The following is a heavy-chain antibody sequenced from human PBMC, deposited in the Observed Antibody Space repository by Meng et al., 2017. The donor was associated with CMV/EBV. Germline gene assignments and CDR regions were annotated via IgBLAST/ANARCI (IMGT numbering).Heavy chain of an antibody. CDR2: INHSGGT. V-gene: IGHV4-34*01. J-gene: IGHJ5*02. CDR1: GGSFSGYY. D-gene: IGHD3-3*01. Sequence: QVQHQRWGAGLLKPSETLSLTCAVYGGSFSGYYWGWIRQPPGKGLEWIGEINHSGGTNYNPSLKSRVTISVDTSKNQFSLKLSSVTAADTAVYYCARGSRRLPRFNWFDPWGQGTLVTVSS. CDR3: ARGSRRLPRFNWFDP.